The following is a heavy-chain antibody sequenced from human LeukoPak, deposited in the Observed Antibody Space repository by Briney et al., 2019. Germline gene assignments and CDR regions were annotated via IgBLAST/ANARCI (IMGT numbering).Heavy chain of an antibody. V-gene: IGHV3-30*02. J-gene: IGHJ4*02. CDR2: IRNHGSNT. CDR3: AKDQSYNDNSGYRYFNY. D-gene: IGHD3-22*01. CDR1: GFTFSSSG. Sequence: GGSLRLSCAASGFTFSSSGVHWVRQAPGKGLEWVAFIRNHGSNTYYADSVKGRFTISRDNSRNTLYLQMNSLRIEDTAVYYCAKDQSYNDNSGYRYFNYWGQGTLVTVSS.